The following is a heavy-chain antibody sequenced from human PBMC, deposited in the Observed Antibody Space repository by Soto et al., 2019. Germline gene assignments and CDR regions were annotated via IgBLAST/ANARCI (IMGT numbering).Heavy chain of an antibody. CDR2: ISSSGGNT. CDR3: EKVDSSGRIYDY. J-gene: IGHJ4*02. Sequence: EVQLLESGGGLVQPGGSLRLSCAASGFTFSSYVMSWVRQAPGKGLEWVSSISSSGGNTYYADSVKGRFTISRDNSKHTLYRQMNSLRAEDTVVYVCEKVDSSGRIYDYWGRGSLVTVSS. CDR1: GFTFSSYV. D-gene: IGHD3-22*01. V-gene: IGHV3-23*01.